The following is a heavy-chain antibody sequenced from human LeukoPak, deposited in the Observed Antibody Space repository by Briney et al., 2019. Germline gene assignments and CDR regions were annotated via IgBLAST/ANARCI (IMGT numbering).Heavy chain of an antibody. CDR2: IFYSGNT. CDR3: ARRGTDAGYPPSTGYYYGMDV. V-gene: IGHV4-59*02. J-gene: IGHJ6*02. D-gene: IGHD1-26*01. Sequence: SETLSLTCTVSGGSVSSFYWSWIRQPPGKGLEWIGHIFYSGNTKYNPFFKSRASISVDTSKNQFSLKVTSVTAADTAVYYCARRGTDAGYPPSTGYYYGMDVWGQGTTVTVSS. CDR1: GGSVSSFY.